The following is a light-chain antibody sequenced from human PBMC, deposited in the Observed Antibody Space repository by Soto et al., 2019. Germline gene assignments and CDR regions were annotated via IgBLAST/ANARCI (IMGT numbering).Light chain of an antibody. CDR1: QSVSSS. CDR2: DAS. Sequence: EIVMTQSQARLSVFSGERATLSCRGSQSVSSSLAWYQQKAGQAPRLLIYDASNRATGIPARFSGSVSGSDFTLTISSLDPEDFAVYYCQQRSNWRWLTFGGGTKVEIK. CDR3: QQRSNWRWLT. V-gene: IGKV3-11*01. J-gene: IGKJ4*01.